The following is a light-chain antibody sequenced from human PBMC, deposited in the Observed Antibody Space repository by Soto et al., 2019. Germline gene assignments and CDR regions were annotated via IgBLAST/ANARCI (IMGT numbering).Light chain of an antibody. J-gene: IGLJ1*01. CDR2: DVT. V-gene: IGLV2-14*03. CDR1: RSDVGGYNY. CDR3: GSYTSTTSTYV. Sequence: QSALTQPASVSGSPGQSITISCTGTRSDVGGYNYVSWYQHHPGKAPKLIIHDVTNRPSGVSNRFSGSKSGNTASLTISGLQAEDEAEYYCGSYTSTTSTYVFGLGTKVTVL.